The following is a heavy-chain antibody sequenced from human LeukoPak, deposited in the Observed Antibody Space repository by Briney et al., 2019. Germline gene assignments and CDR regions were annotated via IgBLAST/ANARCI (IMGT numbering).Heavy chain of an antibody. CDR2: ISYDGSNK. CDR1: GFTFSSYG. CDR3: AKQLHGYDILTGFDY. Sequence: GRSLRLSCAASGFTFSSYGMHWVRQAPGKGLEWVAVISYDGSNKYYADSVKGRFTISRDNSKNTLYLQMNSLRAEDTAVYYCAKQLHGYDILTGFDYWGQGTLVTVSS. J-gene: IGHJ4*02. D-gene: IGHD3-9*01. V-gene: IGHV3-30*18.